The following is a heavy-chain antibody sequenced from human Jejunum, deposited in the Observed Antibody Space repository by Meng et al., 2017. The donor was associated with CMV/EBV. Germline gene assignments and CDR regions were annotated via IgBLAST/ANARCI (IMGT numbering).Heavy chain of an antibody. CDR1: GSNSSGYDY. V-gene: IGHV4-31*02. CDR3: ARGSRTVNTGVCFDL. J-gene: IGHJ4*02. D-gene: IGHD1-1*01. CDR2: IYYNGTT. Sequence: GSNSSGYDYWTWIRQHPGKGLEWVGYIYYNGTTYYNPSRKSRLSISGETSKNQFSLKLTSVTAADTALYFCARGSRTVNTGVCFDLWGQGTLVTVSS.